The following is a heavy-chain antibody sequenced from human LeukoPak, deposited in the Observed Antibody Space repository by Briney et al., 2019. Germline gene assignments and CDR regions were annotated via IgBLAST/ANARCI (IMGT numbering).Heavy chain of an antibody. V-gene: IGHV1-18*04. D-gene: IGHD1-1*01. CDR2: SSAYNGNT. Sequence: GASVKVFCKASGYTFTSYGISWVRQAPGQGLEWMGWSSAYNGNTNYAQKLQGRVTMTTDTSTSTAYMELRSLRSDDTAVYYCAREERRHEFPIIDYRGQGTLVTVSS. CDR1: GYTFTSYG. CDR3: AREERRHEFPIIDY. J-gene: IGHJ4*02.